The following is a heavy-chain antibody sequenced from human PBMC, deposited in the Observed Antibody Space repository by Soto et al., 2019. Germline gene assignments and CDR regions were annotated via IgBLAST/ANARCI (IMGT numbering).Heavy chain of an antibody. CDR3: ARGPPNSI. V-gene: IGHV4-30-2*01. CDR1: GGSISRGGYS. CDR2: IYHSGST. D-gene: IGHD3-22*01. Sequence: SETLSLTCAVSGGSISRGGYSWSWIRQPPGKGLEWIGYIYHSGSTYYNPSLKSRVTISVDRSKNQFSLKLSSVTAADTAVYYCARGPPNSIWGQGTLVTVPS. J-gene: IGHJ4*02.